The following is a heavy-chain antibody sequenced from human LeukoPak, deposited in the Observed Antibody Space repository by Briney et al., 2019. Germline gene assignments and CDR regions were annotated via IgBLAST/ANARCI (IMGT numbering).Heavy chain of an antibody. D-gene: IGHD6-13*01. V-gene: IGHV1-2*06. CDR3: ARDKAKGEAAAGF. J-gene: IGHJ4*02. Sequence: GASVKVSCKASGYTFTGYYMHWVRQAPGQGLEWMGRINPNSGGTNYAQKFQGRVTMTRDTSISTACMELSRLSSDDAAVYYCARDKAKGEAAAGFWGQGTLVTVSS. CDR1: GYTFTGYY. CDR2: INPNSGGT.